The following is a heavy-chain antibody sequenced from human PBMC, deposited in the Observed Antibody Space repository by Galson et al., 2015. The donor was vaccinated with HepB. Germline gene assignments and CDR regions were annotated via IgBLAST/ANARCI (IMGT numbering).Heavy chain of an antibody. J-gene: IGHJ4*02. CDR1: GFTFSTYA. Sequence: SLRLSCAASGFTFSTYAMSWVRQAPGKGLAWVSAFSGNGGSTYYADSVKGRFTISRDSSKNTLYLQMNSLRAEDTALYYCAKADLKYSSGSNFDYWGQGTLVTVSS. CDR2: FSGNGGST. V-gene: IGHV3-23*01. CDR3: AKADLKYSSGSNFDY. D-gene: IGHD6-19*01.